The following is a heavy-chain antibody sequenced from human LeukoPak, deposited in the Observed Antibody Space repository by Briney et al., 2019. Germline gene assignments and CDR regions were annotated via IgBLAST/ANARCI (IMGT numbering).Heavy chain of an antibody. V-gene: IGHV4-39*01. CDR3: ARHNPYQLLFPTDDAFDI. CDR2: IYYSGST. Sequence: SETLSLTCTDSGGSISSSSYYWGWIRQPPGKGLEWIGSIYYSGSTYYNPSLKSRVTIPVDTSKNQFSLKLSSVTAADTAVYYCARHNPYQLLFPTDDAFDIWGQGTMVTVSS. CDR1: GGSISSSSYY. J-gene: IGHJ3*02. D-gene: IGHD2-2*01.